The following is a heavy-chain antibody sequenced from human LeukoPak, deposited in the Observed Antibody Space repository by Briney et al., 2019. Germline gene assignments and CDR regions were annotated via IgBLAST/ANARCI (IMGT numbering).Heavy chain of an antibody. CDR2: INPNSGGT. V-gene: IGHV1-2*02. CDR3: ARESRRGSSSEYFQH. J-gene: IGHJ1*01. D-gene: IGHD6-6*01. CDR1: GYTFTGYY. Sequence: ASVKVSCKASGYTFTGYYMHWVRQAPGQGLEWMGWINPNSGGTNYAQKFQGRVTMTRDTSISTAYMELSRLRSEDTAVYYCARESRRGSSSEYFQHWGQGTLVTVSS.